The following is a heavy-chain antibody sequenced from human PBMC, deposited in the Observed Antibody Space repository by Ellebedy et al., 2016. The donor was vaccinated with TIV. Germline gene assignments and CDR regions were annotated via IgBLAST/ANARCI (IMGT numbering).Heavy chain of an antibody. D-gene: IGHD6-19*01. CDR1: GFTFSSYA. J-gene: IGHJ3*02. V-gene: IGHV3-30-3*02. CDR3: AKSRSGWRPDAFDI. CDR2: ISYDGSNK. Sequence: GESLKISXAASGFTFSSYAMHWVRQAPGKGLEWVAVISYDGSNKYYADSVKGRFTISRDNSKNTLYLQMNSLRAEDTAVYYCAKSRSGWRPDAFDIWGQGTMVTVSS.